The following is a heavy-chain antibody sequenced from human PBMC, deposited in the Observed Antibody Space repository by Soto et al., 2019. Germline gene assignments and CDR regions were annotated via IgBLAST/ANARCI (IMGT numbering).Heavy chain of an antibody. V-gene: IGHV1-18*01. J-gene: IGHJ4*02. CDR2: ISAYNGNT. CDR3: ARDEGYCSSTSCPTPPAFDY. Sequence: ASVKVSCKASGYTFTSYGISWVRQAPGQGLEWMGWISAYNGNTNYAQKLQGRVTMTTDTSTSTAYMELSSLRSEDTAVYYCARDEGYCSSTSCPTPPAFDYWGQGTLVTVSS. CDR1: GYTFTSYG. D-gene: IGHD2-2*01.